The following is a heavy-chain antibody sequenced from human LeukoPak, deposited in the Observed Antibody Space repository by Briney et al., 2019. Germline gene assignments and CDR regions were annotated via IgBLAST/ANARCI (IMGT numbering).Heavy chain of an antibody. D-gene: IGHD3-22*01. Sequence: KPSETLSLTCTVSGGSISSCYWSWIRQPPGKGLEWIGYIYYSGSTNYNPSLKSRVTISVDTSKNQFSLKLSSVTAADTAVYYCARSRTMIGSKYYGMDVWGQGTTVTVSS. CDR3: ARSRTMIGSKYYGMDV. J-gene: IGHJ6*02. CDR2: IYYSGST. V-gene: IGHV4-59*01. CDR1: GGSISSCY.